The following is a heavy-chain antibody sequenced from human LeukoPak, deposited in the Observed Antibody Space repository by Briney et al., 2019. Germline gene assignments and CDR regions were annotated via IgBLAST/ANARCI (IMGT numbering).Heavy chain of an antibody. CDR1: GGSFSGYY. CDR3: ARGRTRSQPILLWFRELSA. Sequence: SETQSLTCAVYGGSFSGYYWSWIRQPPGNGLEWIGEINHSGSTNYNPSLKSRVTISVDTSKNQFSLKLSSVTAADTAVYYCARGRTRSQPILLWFRELSAWGQGTLVTVSS. D-gene: IGHD3-10*01. CDR2: INHSGST. V-gene: IGHV4-34*01. J-gene: IGHJ5*02.